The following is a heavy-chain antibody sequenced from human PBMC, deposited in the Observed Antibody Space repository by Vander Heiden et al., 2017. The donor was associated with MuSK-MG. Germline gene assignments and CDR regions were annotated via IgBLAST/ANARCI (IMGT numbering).Heavy chain of an antibody. CDR2: ISSSGSTI. CDR3: ARDRGVPGWFDY. Sequence: QVQLVESGGGLVKPGGSLRLSSEAAEFPFSHYYMSWIRQAPGKGLEWVSYISSSGSTIYYADSVKGRFTISRDNAKNSLYLQMNSLRAEDTAVYYCARDRGVPGWFDYWGQGTLVTVSS. D-gene: IGHD2-15*01. CDR1: EFPFSHYY. V-gene: IGHV3-11*01. J-gene: IGHJ4*02.